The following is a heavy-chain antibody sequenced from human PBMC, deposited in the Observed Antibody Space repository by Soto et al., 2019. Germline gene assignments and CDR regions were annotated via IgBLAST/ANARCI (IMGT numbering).Heavy chain of an antibody. CDR3: ARRSSGWYFDY. V-gene: IGHV3-23*01. J-gene: IGHJ4*02. CDR2: ISGSGGIK. D-gene: IGHD6-19*01. CDR1: GFTFSNYA. Sequence: EVQLLESGGGLVQPGGSLRLSCAAPGFTFSNYAMYWVRQAPEKGLELFSAISGSGGIKYYADSVKGRFTISRDNSKNTLYLQLNSLRGEDTAVYYCARRSSGWYFDYWGQGTLVTVSS.